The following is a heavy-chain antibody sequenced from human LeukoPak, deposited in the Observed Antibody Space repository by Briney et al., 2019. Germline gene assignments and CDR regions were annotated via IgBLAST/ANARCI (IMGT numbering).Heavy chain of an antibody. J-gene: IGHJ4*02. Sequence: ASVKVSCKASGYTFTTYYMHWVRQAPGQGLEWVGIINPRGGSTTYAQKFQGRVTMTRDTSTSTVYMELSSLKSDDTAVYYCARGGGPGNYPFDFWGQGTLVTVCS. CDR1: GYTFTTYY. CDR2: INPRGGST. CDR3: ARGGGPGNYPFDF. D-gene: IGHD1-7*01. V-gene: IGHV1-46*01.